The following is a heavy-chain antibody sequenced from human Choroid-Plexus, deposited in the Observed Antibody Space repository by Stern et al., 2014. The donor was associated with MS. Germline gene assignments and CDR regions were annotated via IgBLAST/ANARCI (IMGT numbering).Heavy chain of an antibody. V-gene: IGHV1-2*02. CDR3: YRPDYYDPPEAHYSLDV. J-gene: IGHJ6*02. CDR1: GYTFIDSY. Sequence: QVQLGQSGPEVKKPGASVKVSCKASGYTFIDSYIHWVRQAPGQGLEWMGWVNPDSGATTFAEKVQGRVTMTRDTSINTAYMELRGLRPDDTAVYFCYRPDYYDPPEAHYSLDVWGQGTTVTVSS. D-gene: IGHD3-22*01. CDR2: VNPDSGAT.